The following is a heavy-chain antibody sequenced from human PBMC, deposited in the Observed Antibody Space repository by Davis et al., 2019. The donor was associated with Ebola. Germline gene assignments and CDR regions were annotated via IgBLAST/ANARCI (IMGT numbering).Heavy chain of an antibody. CDR1: GYTFTTYW. V-gene: IGHV5-51*01. Sequence: GESLKISCKGSGYTFTTYWIGWVRQTPGKGLEWMGIIYPGDSDTRYSPSFQGQVTTSADKSISTAYLQWSSLKASDTAMYYCARRGGWSGAFLDYWGQGTLVTVSS. J-gene: IGHJ4*02. CDR2: IYPGDSDT. CDR3: ARRGGWSGAFLDY. D-gene: IGHD3-3*02.